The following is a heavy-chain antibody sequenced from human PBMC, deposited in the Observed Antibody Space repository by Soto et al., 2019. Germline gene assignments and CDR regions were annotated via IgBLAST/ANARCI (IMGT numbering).Heavy chain of an antibody. CDR1: GFTFTSYA. CDR3: GRAIGRGIIRD. V-gene: IGHV3-30-3*01. CDR2: TSFDGSKK. D-gene: IGHD3-10*01. J-gene: IGHJ4*02. Sequence: QVQLVESGGGVVQPGRSLRLSCAASGFTFTSYAMDWVRQAPGKGLEWVAVTSFDGSKKYYADSVKGRFTISRDNSKNTVYLQMNSLRAEDTAVYYCGRAIGRGIIRDWGQGTLVTVSS.